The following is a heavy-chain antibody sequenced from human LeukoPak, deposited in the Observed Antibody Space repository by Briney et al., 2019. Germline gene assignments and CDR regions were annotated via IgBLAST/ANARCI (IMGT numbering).Heavy chain of an antibody. CDR1: GITVSTNY. Sequence: GGSLRLSCEASGITVSTNYMSWVRQAPGKGLEWVSLIDSGGDTYYADSVKGRFTIFRDSSKNTLFLQMNSLRAEDTAMYYCARDRCLLAAAGHWGQGTLVTVSS. CDR3: ARDRCLLAAAGH. J-gene: IGHJ4*02. D-gene: IGHD6-13*01. CDR2: IDSGGDT. V-gene: IGHV3-66*01.